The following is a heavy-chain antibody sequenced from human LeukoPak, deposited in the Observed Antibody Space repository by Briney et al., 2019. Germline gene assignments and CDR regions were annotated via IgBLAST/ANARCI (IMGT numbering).Heavy chain of an antibody. CDR3: ARDTQIQLWYNYYMDV. Sequence: GGSLRLSCAASGFTFSSYSMNWVRQAPGKGLEWVSYISSSSSTIYYADSVKGRFTISRDNAKNSLYLQMNSLRAEDTAVYYCARDTQIQLWYNYYMDVWGKGTTVTVSS. D-gene: IGHD5-18*01. V-gene: IGHV3-48*01. CDR2: ISSSSSTI. J-gene: IGHJ6*03. CDR1: GFTFSSYS.